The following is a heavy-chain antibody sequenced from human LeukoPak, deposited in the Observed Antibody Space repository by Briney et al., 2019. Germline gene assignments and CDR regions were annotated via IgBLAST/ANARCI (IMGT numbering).Heavy chain of an antibody. Sequence: ASVKVSCKASGYTFIGYYLHWLRQAPGQGPEWMGWINPNSGGTNYSEKFQGRVTMTRDTSISTAYMELSRQRSDDTAVYDCARGSGYDFRAFDIWGQGTMVTVSS. CDR3: ARGSGYDFRAFDI. V-gene: IGHV1-2*02. CDR1: GYTFIGYY. J-gene: IGHJ3*02. CDR2: INPNSGGT. D-gene: IGHD5-12*01.